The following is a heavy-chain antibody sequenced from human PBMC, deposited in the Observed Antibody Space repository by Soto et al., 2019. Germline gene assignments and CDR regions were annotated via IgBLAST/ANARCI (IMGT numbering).Heavy chain of an antibody. D-gene: IGHD6-13*01. CDR3: ARDQRRIAAAGSPTTFDYYYGMDV. Sequence: GGSLRLSCAASGFTVSSNYMSWVRQAPGKGLEWVSVIYSGGSTYYADSVKGRFTISRDNSKNTLYLQMNSLRAEDTAVYYCARDQRRIAAAGSPTTFDYYYGMDVWGQGTTVTVSS. J-gene: IGHJ6*02. V-gene: IGHV3-53*01. CDR1: GFTVSSNY. CDR2: IYSGGST.